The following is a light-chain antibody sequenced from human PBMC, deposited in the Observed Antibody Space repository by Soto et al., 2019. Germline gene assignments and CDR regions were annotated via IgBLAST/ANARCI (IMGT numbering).Light chain of an antibody. CDR3: QQYNSYST. J-gene: IGKJ1*01. CDR1: QSISRS. V-gene: IGKV1-5*01. Sequence: DIPMTQSPSTLSASVGDRVTITCRASQSISRSLAWYQQKPGKAPNLLIYDASSLESGVPSRFSGSGSGTEFTITISSLQPDDFATYYCQQYNSYSTFGHGTKVEIK. CDR2: DAS.